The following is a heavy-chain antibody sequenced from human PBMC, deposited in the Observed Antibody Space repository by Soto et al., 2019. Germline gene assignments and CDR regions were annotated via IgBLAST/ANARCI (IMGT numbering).Heavy chain of an antibody. D-gene: IGHD2-21*02. CDR1: GFSLSTTGVG. CDR3: VLSRGGGDGLPSYSSQSYYGLDV. J-gene: IGHJ6*02. V-gene: IGHV2-5*02. Sequence: QITLKESGPTLVKPTQTLTLTCTFSGFSLSTTGVGVGWIRQPPGKALEWLALIYWDDDKRYNPSRTSRLTITNDTSNNQVVLAMTNMDPVDAATYYCVLSRGGGDGLPSYSSQSYYGLDVWGQGTTVTVSS. CDR2: IYWDDDK.